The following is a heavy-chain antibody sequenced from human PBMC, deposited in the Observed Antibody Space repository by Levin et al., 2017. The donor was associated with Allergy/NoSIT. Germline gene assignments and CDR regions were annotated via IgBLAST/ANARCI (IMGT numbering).Heavy chain of an antibody. CDR2: ISYDGSNK. Sequence: GESLKISCAASGFTFSSYGMHWVRQAPGKGLEWVAVISYDGSNKYYADSVKGRFTISRDNSKNTLYLQMNSLRAEDTAVYYCAKARGVGFGEPPSDYWGQGTLVTVSS. CDR1: GFTFSSYG. CDR3: AKARGVGFGEPPSDY. V-gene: IGHV3-30*18. J-gene: IGHJ4*02. D-gene: IGHD3-10*01.